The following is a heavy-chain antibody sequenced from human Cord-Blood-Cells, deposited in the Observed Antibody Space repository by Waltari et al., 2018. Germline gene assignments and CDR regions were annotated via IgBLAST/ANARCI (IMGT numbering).Heavy chain of an antibody. CDR1: GYSISSGYY. V-gene: IGHV4-38-2*02. CDR3: ARDRGYSGYDY. D-gene: IGHD5-12*01. CDR2: IYHSGST. Sequence: QVQLQESGPGLVKPSETLSLTCTVSGYSISSGYYWGWIRQPPGKGLEWIGSIYHSGSTYDNPSLKSRVTISVDTSKNQFSLKLSSVTAADTAVYYCARDRGYSGYDYWGQGTLVTVSS. J-gene: IGHJ4*02.